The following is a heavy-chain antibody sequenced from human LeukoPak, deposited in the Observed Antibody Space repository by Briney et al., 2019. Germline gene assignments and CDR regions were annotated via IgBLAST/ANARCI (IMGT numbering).Heavy chain of an antibody. CDR2: ISAYNGNT. J-gene: IGHJ4*02. D-gene: IGHD3-22*01. CDR1: GGTFSSYA. V-gene: IGHV1-18*01. CDR3: ARGYYDSSGYPFDY. Sequence: ASVKVSCKASGGTFSSYAISWVRQAPGQGLEWMGWISAYNGNTNYAQKLQGRVTMTTDTSTSTAYMELRSLRSDDTAVYYCARGYYDSSGYPFDYWGQGTLVTVSS.